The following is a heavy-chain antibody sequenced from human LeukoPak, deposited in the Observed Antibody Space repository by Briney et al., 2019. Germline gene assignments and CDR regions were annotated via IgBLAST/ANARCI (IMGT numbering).Heavy chain of an antibody. CDR1: GYTFTSYA. Sequence: GASVKVSCKASGYTFTSYAMHWVRQAPGQRLEWMGWINAGNGNTKYSQKFQGRATITRDTSASTAYMELSSLRSEDTAVYYCARGITMVRGVIPFDYWGQGTLVTVSS. V-gene: IGHV1-3*01. CDR2: INAGNGNT. D-gene: IGHD3-10*01. CDR3: ARGITMVRGVIPFDY. J-gene: IGHJ4*02.